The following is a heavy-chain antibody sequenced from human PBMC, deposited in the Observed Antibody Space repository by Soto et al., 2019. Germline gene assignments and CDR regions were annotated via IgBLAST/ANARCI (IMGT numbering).Heavy chain of an antibody. CDR3: AREATGLRLVEGGLGY. J-gene: IGHJ4*02. D-gene: IGHD5-12*01. Sequence: QVQLVESGGGVVQPGRSLRLSCAASGFTFSSYAMHWVRQAPGKGLEWVAVISDDGSNKYYADSVKGRFTNSRDNSTNAMYLQMNGLRAEETAVYYCAREATGLRLVEGGLGYWGQGTLVTVSS. V-gene: IGHV3-30-3*01. CDR2: ISDDGSNK. CDR1: GFTFSSYA.